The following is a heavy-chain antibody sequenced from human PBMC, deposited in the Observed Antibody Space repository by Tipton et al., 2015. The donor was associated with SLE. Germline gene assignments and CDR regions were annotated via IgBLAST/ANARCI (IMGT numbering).Heavy chain of an antibody. CDR2: IDYNGRT. J-gene: IGHJ3*02. CDR3: ARPMITMSPLAAFDI. D-gene: IGHD3-10*02. CDR1: GGSFSGYY. Sequence: TLSLTCAVYGGSFSGYYWSWIRQSPGKGLEWIGYIDYNGRTKYRPSLRSRVTISVDTSKNQFSLKFHSVTSADTAVYYCARPMITMSPLAAFDIWGQGTLVTVSS. V-gene: IGHV4-59*01.